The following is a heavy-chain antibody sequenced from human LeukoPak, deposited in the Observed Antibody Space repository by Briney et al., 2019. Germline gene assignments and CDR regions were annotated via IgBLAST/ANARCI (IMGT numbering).Heavy chain of an antibody. CDR2: ISYDGSNK. CDR3: ARTDHDYGDHTVDC. D-gene: IGHD4-17*01. CDR1: GFTFSSYA. Sequence: GGSLRLSCAASGFTFSSYAMHWVRQAPGKGLEWVAVISYDGSNKYYADSVKGRFTISRDNSKNTLYLQMNSLRAEDTAVYYCARTDHDYGDHTVDCWGQGTLVTVSS. V-gene: IGHV3-30-3*01. J-gene: IGHJ4*02.